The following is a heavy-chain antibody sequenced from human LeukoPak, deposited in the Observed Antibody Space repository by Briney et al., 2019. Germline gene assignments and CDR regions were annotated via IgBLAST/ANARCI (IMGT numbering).Heavy chain of an antibody. CDR2: INSDGRNT. CDR3: ASGLLIWIGELEDY. Sequence: GGSLTLSCAASGFTFSNYWMHWVRQTPGKGLVWVSRINSDGRNTIYADSVKGRFTISRDNAKNTLYLQMNSLRAEDTAVYYCASGLLIWIGELEDYWGQGTLVTVSS. V-gene: IGHV3-74*01. CDR1: GFTFSNYW. J-gene: IGHJ4*02. D-gene: IGHD3-10*01.